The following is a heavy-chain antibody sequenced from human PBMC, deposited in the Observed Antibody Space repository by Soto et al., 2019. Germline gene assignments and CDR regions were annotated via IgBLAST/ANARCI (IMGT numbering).Heavy chain of an antibody. J-gene: IGHJ5*02. CDR1: GFASSVYW. CDR3: TRGGRHSASSLFDP. D-gene: IGHD1-26*01. Sequence: GGSLRLSCAASGFASSVYWMHWVRQAPGKGLVWVSGINTDGSVTNYAESVKGRFTVSRDNAKNTLYLQMYFLRAEDTAVYYCTRGGRHSASSLFDPWGQGTLVTVSS. V-gene: IGHV3-74*01. CDR2: INTDGSVT.